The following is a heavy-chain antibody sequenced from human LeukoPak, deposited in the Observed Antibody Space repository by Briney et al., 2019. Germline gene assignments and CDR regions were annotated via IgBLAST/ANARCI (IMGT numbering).Heavy chain of an antibody. V-gene: IGHV4-39*07. J-gene: IGHJ5*02. CDR2: LYYNGNS. CDR1: GGSISTNSYS. Sequence: RTSETLSLTCIVSGGSISTNSYSWGWLRQLPGKGLEWIGTLYYNGNSYYTPSLERRVTITADTSKNQFSLKLNSVTAADTAIYHCARVYSSGWYQWFDPWGQGILVTVSS. D-gene: IGHD6-19*01. CDR3: ARVYSSGWYQWFDP.